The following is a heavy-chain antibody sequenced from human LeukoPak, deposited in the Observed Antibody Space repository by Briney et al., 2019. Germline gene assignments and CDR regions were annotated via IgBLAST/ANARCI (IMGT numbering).Heavy chain of an antibody. CDR1: GGSISSSSYY. V-gene: IGHV4-39*06. CDR3: ARGWELLGDSFDY. D-gene: IGHD1-26*01. CDR2: VYYSGST. Sequence: PSETLSLTCSVSGGSISSSSYYWGWIRQPPGKGLEWIGTVYYSGSTYYNPSLKSRVTISVDTSKNQFTLKMSSVTAADMAVYYCARGWELLGDSFDYWGQGTLVTVSS. J-gene: IGHJ4*02.